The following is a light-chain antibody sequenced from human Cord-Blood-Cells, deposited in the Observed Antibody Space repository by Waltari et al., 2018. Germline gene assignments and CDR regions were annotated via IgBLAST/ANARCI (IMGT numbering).Light chain of an antibody. CDR1: SSDVGGSNY. J-gene: IGLJ3*02. CDR3: SSYTSSSTLV. CDR2: YVS. V-gene: IGLV2-14*01. Sequence: QSALTQPASVPGSPGQSLTISCTGTSSDVGGSNYVSWYQQHPGKAPNLMIYYVSNRPSGVSNRFSGSKSGNTASLTISGLQAEDEADYYCSSYTSSSTLVFGGGTKLTVL.